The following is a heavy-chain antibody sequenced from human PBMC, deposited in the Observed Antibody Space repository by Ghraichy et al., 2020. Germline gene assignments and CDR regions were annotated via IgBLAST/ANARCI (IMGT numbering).Heavy chain of an antibody. J-gene: IGHJ4*02. CDR2: IWYDGSNK. D-gene: IGHD6-6*01. CDR3: ARDRNVPRGYFDY. Sequence: GGSLRLSCAASGFTFSSYGMHWVRQAPGKGLEWVAVIWYDGSNKYYADSVKGRFTISRDNSKNTLYLQMNSLRAEDTAVYYCARDRNVPRGYFDYWGQGTLVTVSS. V-gene: IGHV3-33*01. CDR1: GFTFSSYG.